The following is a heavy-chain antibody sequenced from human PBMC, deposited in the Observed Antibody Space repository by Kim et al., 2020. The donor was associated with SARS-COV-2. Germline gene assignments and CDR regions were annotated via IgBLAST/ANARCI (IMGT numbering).Heavy chain of an antibody. CDR3: ARGLYSGYDDTSSIAAAVVSPYDY. J-gene: IGHJ4*02. CDR1: GFTFSSYA. D-gene: IGHD6-13*01. CDR2: ISSNGGST. Sequence: GGSLRLSCAASGFTFSSYAMHWVRQAPGKGLEYVSAISSNGGSTYYANSVKGRFTISRDNSKNTLYLQMGSLRAEDMAVYYCARGLYSGYDDTSSIAAAVVSPYDYWGQGTLVTVSS. V-gene: IGHV3-64*01.